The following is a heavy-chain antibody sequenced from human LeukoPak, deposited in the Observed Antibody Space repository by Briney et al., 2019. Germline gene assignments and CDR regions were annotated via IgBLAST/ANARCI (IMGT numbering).Heavy chain of an antibody. CDR3: ARGGQYYYDTLVAMAG. V-gene: IGHV4-59*01. Sequence: PSETLSLTCTVSGGSISSYYWSWIRQPPGKGLEWIGYIYYSGSTNYNPSLKSRVTISVDTSKNQFSLKLSSVTAADTAVYYCARGGQYYYDTLVAMAGRRKGTTVTVSS. D-gene: IGHD3-22*01. CDR1: GGSISSYY. J-gene: IGHJ6*03. CDR2: IYYSGST.